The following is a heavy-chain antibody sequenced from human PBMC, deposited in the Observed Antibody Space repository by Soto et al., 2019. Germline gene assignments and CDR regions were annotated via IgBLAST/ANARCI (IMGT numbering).Heavy chain of an antibody. Sequence: PGWSLRLSCSASVFTLSSYGMNWFRQAPGKGLEWVSYIGSSSTTISYADSVKGRFSIFRDKAKNSLYLQMNSLRDEDTAVYYCAREGQVGATPYWGQGTLVTVSS. CDR3: AREGQVGATPY. J-gene: IGHJ4*02. CDR1: VFTLSSYG. V-gene: IGHV3-48*02. CDR2: IGSSSTTI. D-gene: IGHD1-26*01.